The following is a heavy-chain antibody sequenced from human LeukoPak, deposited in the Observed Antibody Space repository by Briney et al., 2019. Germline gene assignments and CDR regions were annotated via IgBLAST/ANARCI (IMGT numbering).Heavy chain of an antibody. D-gene: IGHD3-10*01. CDR1: GGSISSGSYY. Sequence: PSETLSLTCTVSGGSISSGSYYWSWIRQPAGKGLEYIGYIYYSGSTNYNPTLKNRVTISVHTSKNQFSLKVNSVTAADTAVYYCARGDRSGDFGYYFDYWGQGTLVTVSS. CDR2: IYYSGST. J-gene: IGHJ4*02. V-gene: IGHV4-61*10. CDR3: ARGDRSGDFGYYFDY.